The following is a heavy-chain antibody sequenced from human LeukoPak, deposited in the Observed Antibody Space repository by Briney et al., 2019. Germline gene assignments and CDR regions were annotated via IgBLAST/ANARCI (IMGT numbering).Heavy chain of an antibody. V-gene: IGHV3-7*01. CDR1: GFTFSNYW. CDR3: ARRLSYSDD. Sequence: GGSLRLSCVASGFTFSNYWMSWVRQAPRKGLEWVANINQDGSEKHYVDSVKGRFTISRDNAKNSLYLQMNSLRAEDTAVYYCARRLSYSDDWGQGTLVTVSS. CDR2: INQDGSEK. J-gene: IGHJ4*02.